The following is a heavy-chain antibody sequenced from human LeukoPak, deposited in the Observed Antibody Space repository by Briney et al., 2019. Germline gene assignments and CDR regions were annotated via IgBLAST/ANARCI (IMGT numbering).Heavy chain of an antibody. Sequence: ASVKVSCKASGYTFTRYYMHWVRQAPGQGLEWMGWINPNSGGTNYAQKFQGRVTMTSDTSISTAYIELTRLRSDDTAVYYCARAHGLGAAGYYFDYWGQGTLVTVSS. D-gene: IGHD6-13*01. V-gene: IGHV1-2*02. J-gene: IGHJ4*02. CDR3: ARAHGLGAAGYYFDY. CDR1: GYTFTRYY. CDR2: INPNSGGT.